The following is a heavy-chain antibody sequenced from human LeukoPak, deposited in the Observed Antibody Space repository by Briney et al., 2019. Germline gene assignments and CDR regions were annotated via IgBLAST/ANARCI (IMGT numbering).Heavy chain of an antibody. CDR3: ARGYSSSWPHYYFDY. V-gene: IGHV1-18*01. CDR1: GYTFTSYG. D-gene: IGHD6-13*01. CDR2: ISAYNGIT. Sequence: ASVKVSCKASGYTFTSYGISWVRQAPGQGLEWMGWISAYNGITNYAQKLQGRVTMTTDTSTSTAYMELRSLRSDDTAVYYRARGYSSSWPHYYFDYWGQGTLVTVSS. J-gene: IGHJ4*02.